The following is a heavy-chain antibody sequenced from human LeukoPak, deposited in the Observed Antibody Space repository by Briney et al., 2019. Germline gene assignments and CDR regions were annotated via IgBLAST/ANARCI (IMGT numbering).Heavy chain of an antibody. J-gene: IGHJ6*04. Sequence: PSETLSLTCAVSGYSISSGYYWGWIRQPPGKGRGWIGSIYHSGSTYYNPSLKSRVTISVDTSKNQFSLKLSSVTAADTAVYYCARDPYYYDILTGYLYYYGMDGWGKGTTVTVSS. CDR2: IYHSGST. CDR3: ARDPYYYDILTGYLYYYGMDG. V-gene: IGHV4-38-2*02. CDR1: GYSISSGYY. D-gene: IGHD3-9*01.